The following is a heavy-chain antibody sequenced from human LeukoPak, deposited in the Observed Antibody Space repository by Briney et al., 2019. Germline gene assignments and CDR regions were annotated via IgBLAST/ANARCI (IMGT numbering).Heavy chain of an antibody. D-gene: IGHD2-21*02. CDR1: GFTLRNYW. CDR2: INGDGTSA. CDR3: ARVAYCGGDCYSLDYYYMDV. V-gene: IGHV3-74*01. J-gene: IGHJ6*03. Sequence: GGSLRLSCAASGFTLRNYWMHWVRQTPGKGLLWVSRINGDGTSATYAGSVKGRFTISRDNAKNTLCLQMNSLRAEDTAVYYCARVAYCGGDCYSLDYYYMDVWGKGTTVTVSS.